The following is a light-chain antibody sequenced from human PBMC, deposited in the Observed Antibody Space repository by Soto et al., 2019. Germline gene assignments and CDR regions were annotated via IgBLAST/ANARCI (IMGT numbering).Light chain of an antibody. CDR3: QSYDSSLSGSVV. Sequence: QAVVTQPPSVSGAPGKRVTISCTGSSSNIGAGYDVHWYQQLPGPTPKLLIYGNSNRPSGVPDRFSGSKSGTSASLAITGLQAEDEADYYCQSYDSSLSGSVVFGGGTKLTVL. V-gene: IGLV1-40*01. CDR1: SSNIGAGYD. CDR2: GNS. J-gene: IGLJ2*01.